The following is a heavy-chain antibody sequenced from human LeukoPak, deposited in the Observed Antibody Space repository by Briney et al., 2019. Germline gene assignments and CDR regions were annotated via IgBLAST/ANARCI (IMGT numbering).Heavy chain of an antibody. CDR1: GFTFSSYS. D-gene: IGHD6-19*01. CDR3: VKGAGGGDF. CDR2: ISSSSSYI. Sequence: GGSLRLSCAASGFTFSSYSMNWVRQAPGKGLEWVSSISSSSSYIYYADSVKGRFTISRDNAKSSLYLQMNGLRGEDTAVYSCVKGAGGGDFWGQGTLVTVSS. V-gene: IGHV3-21*01. J-gene: IGHJ4*02.